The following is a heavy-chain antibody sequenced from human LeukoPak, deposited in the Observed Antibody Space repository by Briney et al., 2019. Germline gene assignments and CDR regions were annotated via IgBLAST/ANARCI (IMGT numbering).Heavy chain of an antibody. Sequence: PGGSLRLSWAASGFTVSSNFMSWVRQAPGKGLEWVSVIYSGGTTYYADSVKGRFTISRDNSKNTLYLQMNSLRAEDTAVYYCARDGYGNNYMDVWGKGTTVTVSS. D-gene: IGHD1/OR15-1a*01. V-gene: IGHV3-53*01. CDR3: ARDGYGNNYMDV. CDR1: GFTVSSNF. J-gene: IGHJ6*03. CDR2: IYSGGTT.